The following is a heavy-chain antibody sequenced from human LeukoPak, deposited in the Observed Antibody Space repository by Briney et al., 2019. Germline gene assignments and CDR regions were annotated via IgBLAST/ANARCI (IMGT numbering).Heavy chain of an antibody. CDR2: ITTYNGNT. Sequence: ASVKVSCKASGYTFTGYGISWARQAPGQGLEWMGWITTYNGNTNFAQKVQGGITMTTDTSTSTAYMELRSLRSDDTAVYYCARCILATCRYLPSFDFWGQGTLVTVSS. CDR3: ARCILATCRYLPSFDF. J-gene: IGHJ4*02. V-gene: IGHV1-18*01. CDR1: GYTFTGYG. D-gene: IGHD3-3*02.